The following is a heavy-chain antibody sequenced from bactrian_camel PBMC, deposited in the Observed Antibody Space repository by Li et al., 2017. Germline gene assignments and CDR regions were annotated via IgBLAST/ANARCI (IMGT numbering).Heavy chain of an antibody. V-gene: IGHV3-2*01. Sequence: HVQLVESGGGLVQPGGSLRLSCAASGFTFSSYYMSWVRQAPGKGLEWVSSIYSHGSNTYYADSVKGQFTISRDNAKNTMYLQMNSLKPEDTAVYYCASSSYYADYVLTEYNWWGQGTQVTVS. CDR2: IYSHGSNT. CDR1: GFTFSSYY. D-gene: IGHD4*01. J-gene: IGHJ4*01. CDR3: ASSSYYADYVLTEYNW.